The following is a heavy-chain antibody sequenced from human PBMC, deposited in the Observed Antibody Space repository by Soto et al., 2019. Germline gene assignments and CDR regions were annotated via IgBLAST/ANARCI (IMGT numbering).Heavy chain of an antibody. V-gene: IGHV3-64*01. D-gene: IGHD6-6*01. Sequence: EVQLAESGVGLAQPGGSLRLSCAASGFTLSGYAMDWVRQAPGKGLEYVSGISSNGVGTYYANSVQGRFTISRDNSKNTVYLQMGSLRPEDMAVYYCARRARPDFYYMDVWVKGTTVIVSS. CDR1: GFTLSGYA. CDR2: ISSNGVGT. CDR3: ARRARPDFYYMDV. J-gene: IGHJ6*03.